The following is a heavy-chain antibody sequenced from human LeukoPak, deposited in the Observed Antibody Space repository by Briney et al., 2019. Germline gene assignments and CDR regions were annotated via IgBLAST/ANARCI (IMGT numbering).Heavy chain of an antibody. Sequence: GGSLRLSCAASGFIFSDYAMSWVRQAPGKGLEWVSAISGGGETSYYTGSVKGRFTISRDNSKNMLYLQMNSLRVEDTAIYCCAKDGEPVTMVRATYYFHCWGQGTLVTVSS. J-gene: IGHJ4*02. CDR1: GFIFSDYA. CDR2: ISGGGETS. V-gene: IGHV3-23*01. CDR3: AKDGEPVTMVRATYYFHC. D-gene: IGHD3-10*01.